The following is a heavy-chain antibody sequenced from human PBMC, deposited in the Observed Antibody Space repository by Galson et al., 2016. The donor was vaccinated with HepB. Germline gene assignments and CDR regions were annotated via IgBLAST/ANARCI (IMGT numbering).Heavy chain of an antibody. D-gene: IGHD3-16*01. CDR2: ISANNANT. Sequence: SVKVSCKASGYTFNTFGMTWVRQAPGQGLEWMGWISANNANTKYAQKFQDRLTLTTDASTSTAYLELRGLRSDDTALYFCSRGLSSGLGELLFDFWGQGTLVTVSS. J-gene: IGHJ4*02. CDR1: GYTFNTFG. V-gene: IGHV1-18*04. CDR3: SRGLSSGLGELLFDF.